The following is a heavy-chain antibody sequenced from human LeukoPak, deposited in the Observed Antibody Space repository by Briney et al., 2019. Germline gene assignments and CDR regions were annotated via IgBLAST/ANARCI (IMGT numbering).Heavy chain of an antibody. CDR3: ARVYCSRTTCSYYYGMDV. CDR2: ISSSASTI. Sequence: GGSLRLSCAASGFTFDDYAMSWVRQAPGKGLEWVSYISSSASTINYADSVKGRFTVSRDNAKNTVYLQLNSLRAEDTAVYYCARVYCSRTTCSYYYGMDVWGQGTTVTVSS. V-gene: IGHV3-48*03. D-gene: IGHD2-2*01. J-gene: IGHJ6*02. CDR1: GFTFDDYA.